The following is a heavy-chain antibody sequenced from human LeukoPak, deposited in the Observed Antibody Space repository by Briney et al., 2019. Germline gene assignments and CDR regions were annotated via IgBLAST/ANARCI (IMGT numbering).Heavy chain of an antibody. CDR3: ARTPSMRYVGDAFDI. Sequence: PGGSLRLSCAASGFTVSSYYMSWVRQAPGKGLEWVSVIYSGRSTSYADSVKGRFTIFRDNSKNTLYLQMNSLRAEDTAVYYCARTPSMRYVGDAFDIWGQGTKVIVSS. CDR1: GFTVSSYY. CDR2: IYSGRST. J-gene: IGHJ3*02. D-gene: IGHD5-12*01. V-gene: IGHV3-66*01.